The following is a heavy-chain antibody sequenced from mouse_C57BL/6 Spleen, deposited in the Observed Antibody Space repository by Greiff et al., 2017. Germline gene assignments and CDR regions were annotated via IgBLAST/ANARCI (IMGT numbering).Heavy chain of an antibody. Sequence: QVQLQQSGPELVKPGASVKISCKASGYAFSSSWMNWMKQRPGKGLEWIGRIYPGDGDTNYNGKFKGKATLTADKSSSTAYMQLSSLTSEDSAVYFCARRAPTGVWYFDGWGTGTTVTVSS. D-gene: IGHD1-1*01. CDR1: GYAFSSSW. V-gene: IGHV1-82*01. J-gene: IGHJ1*03. CDR2: IYPGDGDT. CDR3: ARRAPTGVWYFDG.